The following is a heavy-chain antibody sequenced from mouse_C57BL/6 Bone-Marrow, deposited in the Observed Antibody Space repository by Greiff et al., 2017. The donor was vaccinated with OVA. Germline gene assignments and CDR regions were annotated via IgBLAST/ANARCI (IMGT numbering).Heavy chain of an antibody. CDR3: ARLAMTTVVARDCEV. V-gene: IGHV1-69*01. D-gene: IGHD1-1*01. Sequence: QVQLQQPGAELVMPGASVKLSCKASGYTFTSYWMHWVKQRPGQGLEWIGEIDPSDSYTNYNQKFKGKSTLTVDKSSSTADTQLSSLTSEDAAVYDCARLAMTTVVARDCEVWGTGTTGTVSS. J-gene: IGHJ1*03. CDR1: GYTFTSYW. CDR2: IDPSDSYT.